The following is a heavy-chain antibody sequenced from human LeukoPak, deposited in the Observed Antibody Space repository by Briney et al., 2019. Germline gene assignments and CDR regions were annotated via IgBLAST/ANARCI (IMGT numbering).Heavy chain of an antibody. CDR3: AKGHTYFDY. J-gene: IGHJ4*02. V-gene: IGHV3-23*01. Sequence: PGGSLRLSCAASGFTFSANAMSWVRQAPGKGLEWISAISVSDDSTYYADSVKGRFTISRDNSKNTLYLQMSSLRAEDTAVYFCAKGHTYFDYWGQGTLVTVSS. CDR1: GFTFSANA. D-gene: IGHD2-21*01. CDR2: ISVSDDST.